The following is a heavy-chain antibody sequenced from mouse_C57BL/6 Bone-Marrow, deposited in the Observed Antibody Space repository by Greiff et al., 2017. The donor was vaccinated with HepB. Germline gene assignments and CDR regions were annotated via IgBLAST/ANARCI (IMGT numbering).Heavy chain of an antibody. D-gene: IGHD1-1*01. V-gene: IGHV1-12*01. Sequence: QVQLQQSGAELVRPGASVKMSCKASGYTFTSYNMHWVKQTPRQGLEWIGAIYPGNGDTSYNQKFKGKATLTVDKSSSTAYMQLSSLTSEDSAVYFCARGGDKSDYYGSSYWYFDVWGTGTTVTVSA. CDR3: ARGGDKSDYYGSSYWYFDV. CDR1: GYTFTSYN. J-gene: IGHJ1*03. CDR2: IYPGNGDT.